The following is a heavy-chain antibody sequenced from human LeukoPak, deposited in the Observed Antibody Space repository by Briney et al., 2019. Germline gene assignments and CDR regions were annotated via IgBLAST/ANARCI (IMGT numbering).Heavy chain of an antibody. CDR1: GYTFTSYG. Sequence: ASVKVSCKASGYTFTSYGISWVRQAPGQGLEWMGWISAYNGNTNYAQKLQGRVTMTTDTSTSTAYMELRSLRSDDTAVYYCARDPYYDSSGRLQFDYWGQGTLVTVSS. CDR3: ARDPYYDSSGRLQFDY. D-gene: IGHD3-22*01. CDR2: ISAYNGNT. V-gene: IGHV1-18*01. J-gene: IGHJ4*02.